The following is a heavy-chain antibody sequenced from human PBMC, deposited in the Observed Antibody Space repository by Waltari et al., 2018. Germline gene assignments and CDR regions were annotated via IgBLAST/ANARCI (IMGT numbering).Heavy chain of an antibody. Sequence: QLQLQESGPGLVKPSETLSLTCTVSGGSISSSSYYWGWIRQPPGKGLEWIGSIYYSGRTYYNPSLKSRVTISVDTSKNQFSLKLSSVTAADTAVYYCSLSTSEGSWWNYYYYGMDVWGQGTTVTVSS. J-gene: IGHJ6*02. V-gene: IGHV4-39*01. CDR3: SLSTSEGSWWNYYYYGMDV. CDR2: IYYSGRT. D-gene: IGHD2-2*01. CDR1: GGSISSSSYY.